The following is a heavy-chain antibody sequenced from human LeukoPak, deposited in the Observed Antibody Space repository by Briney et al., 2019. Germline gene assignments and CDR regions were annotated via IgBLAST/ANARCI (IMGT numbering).Heavy chain of an antibody. Sequence: PSETLSLTCAVYGGSFSGYYWSWIRQPPGKGLEWIGEINHSGSTNYNPSLKSRVTMSVDTSKNQFSLKLSSVTAADTAVYYCARESLLAAAADYWGQGTLVTVSS. D-gene: IGHD6-13*01. CDR1: GGSFSGYY. V-gene: IGHV4-34*01. CDR2: INHSGST. CDR3: ARESLLAAAADY. J-gene: IGHJ4*02.